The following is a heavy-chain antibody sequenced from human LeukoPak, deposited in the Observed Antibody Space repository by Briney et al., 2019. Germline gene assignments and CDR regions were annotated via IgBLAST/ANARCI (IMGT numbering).Heavy chain of an antibody. J-gene: IGHJ5*02. D-gene: IGHD6-19*01. CDR3: AKTGRPNNSGWYRWFDP. V-gene: IGHV4-34*01. CDR1: GGSFSGYY. CDR2: INHSGSA. Sequence: PSETLSLTCAVYGGSFSGYYWSWIRQPPGKGLEWIGEINHSGSAKYNPALKSRVNISVDTSKNQFSLNLSSVTAADTAVYYWAKTGRPNNSGWYRWFDPWGQGTLVTVSS.